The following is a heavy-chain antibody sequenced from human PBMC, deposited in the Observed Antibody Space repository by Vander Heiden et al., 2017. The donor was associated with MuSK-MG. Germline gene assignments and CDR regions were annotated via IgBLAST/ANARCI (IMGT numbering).Heavy chain of an antibody. CDR2: IIPIFGTE. J-gene: IGHJ6*03. Sequence: VQLVQSGAVVRKPGSSVKVSCKASGGTFSSYAIRWVRQAPGQGLEWMGGIIPIFGTENYAQKVQGRVTITADESTSTAYMELGRVRSEGTAVYYFATLAARQWKYYMDVWGKGTTVTVSS. D-gene: IGHD6-6*01. CDR1: GGTFSSYA. V-gene: IGHV1-69*01. CDR3: ATLAARQWKYYMDV.